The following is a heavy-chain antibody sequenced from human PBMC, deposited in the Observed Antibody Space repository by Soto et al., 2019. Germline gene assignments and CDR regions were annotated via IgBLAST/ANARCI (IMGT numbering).Heavy chain of an antibody. V-gene: IGHV1-18*01. J-gene: IGHJ4*02. D-gene: IGHD2-8*01. CDR1: GYSFTSYG. CDR3: ARSYCTNGVCYHLGY. Sequence: ASVKVSCKASGYSFTSYGISWVRQAPGQGLEWMGWISAYNGNTNYAQKLQGRVTMTTDTSTSTAYMEVRSLRSDDTAVYYCARSYCTNGVCYHLGYWGQGTLVTVSS. CDR2: ISAYNGNT.